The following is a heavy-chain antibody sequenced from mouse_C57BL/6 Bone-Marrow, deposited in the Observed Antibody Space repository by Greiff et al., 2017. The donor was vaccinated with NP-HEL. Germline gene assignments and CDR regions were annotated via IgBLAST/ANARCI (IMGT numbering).Heavy chain of an antibody. V-gene: IGHV10-1*01. CDR3: VTTVVGEWYFDV. CDR1: GFSFNTYA. D-gene: IGHD1-1*01. CDR2: IRSKSNNYAT. Sequence: EVQLVESGGGLVQPKGSLKLSCAASGFSFNTYAMNWVRQAPGKGLEWVARIRSKSNNYATYYADSVKDRFTISRDDSESMLYLQMNNLKTEDTAMYYCVTTVVGEWYFDVWGTGTTVTVSS. J-gene: IGHJ1*03.